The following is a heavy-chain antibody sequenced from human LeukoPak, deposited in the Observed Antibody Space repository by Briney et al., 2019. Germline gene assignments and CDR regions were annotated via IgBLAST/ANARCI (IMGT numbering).Heavy chain of an antibody. CDR1: GGSISSYY. CDR2: IYTSGST. CDR3: ARVRRVAVAGTEDYYFDY. V-gene: IGHV4-4*07. J-gene: IGHJ4*02. D-gene: IGHD6-19*01. Sequence: PSETLSLTCTVSGGSISSYYWSWIRQPAGKGLEWIGRIYTSGSTNYKPSLKSRVTMSVDTSKNQFSLKLSSVTAADTAVYYCARVRRVAVAGTEDYYFDYWGQGTLVTVSS.